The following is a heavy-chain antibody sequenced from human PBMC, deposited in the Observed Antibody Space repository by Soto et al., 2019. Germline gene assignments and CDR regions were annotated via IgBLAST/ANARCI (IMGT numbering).Heavy chain of an antibody. Sequence: EVQLLESGGGLVQPGGSLRLSCAASGFSFSDYAMSWVRQAPGKGLEWVSIISGDAGSTKYADSMKGRFTISRVNSKNTVYLQMNSLRAEDTAVYYCAKRVYGDYVWFDYWGQGTLVTVSS. CDR2: ISGDAGST. D-gene: IGHD4-17*01. J-gene: IGHJ4*02. V-gene: IGHV3-23*01. CDR1: GFSFSDYA. CDR3: AKRVYGDYVWFDY.